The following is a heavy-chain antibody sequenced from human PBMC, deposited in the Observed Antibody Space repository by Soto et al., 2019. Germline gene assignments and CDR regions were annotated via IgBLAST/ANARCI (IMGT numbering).Heavy chain of an antibody. D-gene: IGHD1-7*01. J-gene: IGHJ5*02. Sequence: QVHLQESGPGLVKPSETLSLTCTVSGGSINSYYWSWIRQPPGKGLEWIGYIYYTGSTNYNPSLKLPLTLSVNTSNHPFSLKLTSVTAADTAVYFCARHSRSTGTTRGNWFDPWGHGTQVTVSS. CDR1: GGSINSYY. CDR2: IYYTGST. CDR3: ARHSRSTGTTRGNWFDP. V-gene: IGHV4-59*08.